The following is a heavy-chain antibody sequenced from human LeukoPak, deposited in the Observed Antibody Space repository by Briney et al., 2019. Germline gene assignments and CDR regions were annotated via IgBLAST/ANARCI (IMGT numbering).Heavy chain of an antibody. CDR1: GYTFTSYD. J-gene: IGHJ6*03. V-gene: IGHV1-8*01. Sequence: ASVKVSCKASGYTFTSYDINWVRQATGQGLEWMGWMNPNSGNTGYAQKFRGRVTMTRNTSISTAYMELSSLRSEDTAVYYCARSAARREANYYYMDVWGKGTTVTVSS. D-gene: IGHD6-6*01. CDR3: ARSAARREANYYYMDV. CDR2: MNPNSGNT.